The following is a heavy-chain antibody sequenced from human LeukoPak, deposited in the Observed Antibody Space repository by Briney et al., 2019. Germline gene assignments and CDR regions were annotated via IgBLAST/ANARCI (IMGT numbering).Heavy chain of an antibody. CDR1: GFTFSSYA. CDR3: ARGYCSSTTCYANWFDP. V-gene: IGHV3-64*01. Sequence: GGSLRLSCAASGFTFSSYAMHWVRQAPGKGLEYVSAISNNGGSTYYANSVKGRFTISRDNSKNTLYLQMNSLRGEDTAVYYCARGYCSSTTCYANWFDPWGQGTLVTVSS. J-gene: IGHJ5*02. D-gene: IGHD2-2*01. CDR2: ISNNGGST.